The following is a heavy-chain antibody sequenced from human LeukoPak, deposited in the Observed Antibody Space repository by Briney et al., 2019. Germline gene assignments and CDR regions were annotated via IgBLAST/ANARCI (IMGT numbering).Heavy chain of an antibody. CDR2: ISGDGGST. Sequence: PGGSLRLSCAASGFTFDDYAMHWVRQAPGKGLEWVSLISGDGGSTYYADSVKGRFTISRDNSKNSLYLQMNSLRDEDTAVYYCARAASGTGYFDYWGQGTLVTVSS. V-gene: IGHV3-43*02. CDR3: ARAASGTGYFDY. J-gene: IGHJ4*02. D-gene: IGHD1-14*01. CDR1: GFTFDDYA.